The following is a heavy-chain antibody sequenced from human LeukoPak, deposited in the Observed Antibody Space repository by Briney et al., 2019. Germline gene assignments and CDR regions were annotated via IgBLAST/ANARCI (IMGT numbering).Heavy chain of an antibody. Sequence: GEPLKTPGQGSGSRFASYWSGGVGQIPGKGWGWSGIIYRGNTDPRYTPSFQGQVTISADKSISTAYLQWSSLKASATAMYYCARAGRFGELLRWFEPWGQGTLVTVSS. J-gene: IGHJ5*02. V-gene: IGHV5-51*02. CDR1: GSRFASYW. CDR3: ARAGRFGELLRWFEP. CDR2: IYRGNTDP. D-gene: IGHD3-10*01.